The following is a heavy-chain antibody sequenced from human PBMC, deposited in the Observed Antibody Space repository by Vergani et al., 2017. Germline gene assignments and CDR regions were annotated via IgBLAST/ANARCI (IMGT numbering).Heavy chain of an antibody. J-gene: IGHJ3*02. CDR1: GGSISSSSYY. V-gene: IGHV4-39*07. CDR2: IYYSGST. CDR3: ARETVEYDAFAI. Sequence: QLQLQESGPGLVKPSETLSLTCTVSGGSISSSSYYWGWIRQPPGKGLEWIGIIYYSGSTYYNPSLKSRVTISVDTSKNPFSLKLSSVTAADTAVYYCARETVEYDAFAIWGQGRMVTVSS. D-gene: IGHD3-3*01.